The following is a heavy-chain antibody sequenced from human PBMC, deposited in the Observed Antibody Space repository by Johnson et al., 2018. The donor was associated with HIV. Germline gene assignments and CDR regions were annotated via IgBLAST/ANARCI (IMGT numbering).Heavy chain of an antibody. J-gene: IGHJ3*02. V-gene: IGHV3-NL1*01. CDR1: GFTFSSFG. CDR3: ARGVKQQLSVVDAFGI. Sequence: QMQLVESGGGVVQPGGSLRLSCAASGFTFSSFGMHWVRQAPGKGLEWVSVIYSGGSTYYADSAKGRFTISRDNSRNTLFLQMNSLRVEDTAAYYCARGVKQQLSVVDAFGIWGQGTMVTVSS. D-gene: IGHD6-13*01. CDR2: IYSGGST.